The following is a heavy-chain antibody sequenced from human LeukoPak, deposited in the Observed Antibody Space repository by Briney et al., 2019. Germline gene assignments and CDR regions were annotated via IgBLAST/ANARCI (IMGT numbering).Heavy chain of an antibody. CDR2: ITWNSDTI. V-gene: IGHV3-9*01. J-gene: IGHJ3*02. Sequence: PGRSLRLSCAASGFTFDDYAMHWVRQAPGKGLEWVSGITWNSDTIDYADSVKGRFTISRDNAKNSPYLQMNSLRAEDTALYYCAKDTTYYYDSSGYDGFDIWGQGTMVTVSS. D-gene: IGHD3-22*01. CDR1: GFTFDDYA. CDR3: AKDTTYYYDSSGYDGFDI.